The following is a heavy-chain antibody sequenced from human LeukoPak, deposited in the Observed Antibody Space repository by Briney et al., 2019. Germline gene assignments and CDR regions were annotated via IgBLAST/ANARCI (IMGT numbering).Heavy chain of an antibody. CDR2: IIPIFGTA. CDR3: ARTRTYSGYELGGY. D-gene: IGHD5-12*01. J-gene: IGHJ4*02. CDR1: GGTFSSYA. Sequence: ASVKVSCKASGGTFSSYAISWVRQAPGQGLEWMGGIIPIFGTANYAQKFQGRVTITADESTSTAYMELSSLRSEDTAVYYCARTRTYSGYELGGYWGQGTLVIVSS. V-gene: IGHV1-69*01.